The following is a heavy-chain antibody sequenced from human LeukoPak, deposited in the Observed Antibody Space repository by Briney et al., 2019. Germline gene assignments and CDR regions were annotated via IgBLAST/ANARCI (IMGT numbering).Heavy chain of an antibody. CDR2: LVYDARS. J-gene: IGHJ4*02. CDR3: ARDLSAAFDF. D-gene: IGHD6-19*01. Sequence: GGSLRLSCAASGFPFSSYGMHWVRQAPGKGLEWVARLVYDARSDYANSVKGRFSISRDDSKNTLFLDMSNLRVEDTALYYCARDLSAAFDFWGQGTLVTVSS. CDR1: GFPFSSYG. V-gene: IGHV3-33*01.